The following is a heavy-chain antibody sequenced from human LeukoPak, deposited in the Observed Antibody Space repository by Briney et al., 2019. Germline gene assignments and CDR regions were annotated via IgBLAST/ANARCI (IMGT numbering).Heavy chain of an antibody. CDR3: ARAFSRYCSSTSCRIPDAFDI. CDR1: GYTFTSYG. Sequence: ASVKVSCKASGYTFTSYGISWVRQAPGQGLEWMGWINPNSGGTNYAQKFQGWVTMTRDTSISTAYMELSSLRSEDTAVYYCARAFSRYCSSTSCRIPDAFDIWGQGTMVTVSS. V-gene: IGHV1-2*04. J-gene: IGHJ3*02. CDR2: INPNSGGT. D-gene: IGHD2-2*01.